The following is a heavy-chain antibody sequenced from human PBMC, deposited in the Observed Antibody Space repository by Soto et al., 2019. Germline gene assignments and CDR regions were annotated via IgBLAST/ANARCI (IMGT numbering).Heavy chain of an antibody. Sequence: GPTLVNPTQTLTLTCTFSGFSLSTSGVGVGWIRQPPGKALEWLALIYWNDDKRYSPPLKSRLTITKDTSKNQVVLTMTNMDPVDTATYYCAHRQFLQGAEAAIPSFWFDPWGQGTLVTVSS. J-gene: IGHJ5*02. CDR3: AHRQFLQGAEAAIPSFWFDP. D-gene: IGHD6-13*01. CDR2: IYWNDDK. V-gene: IGHV2-5*01. CDR1: GFSLSTSGVG.